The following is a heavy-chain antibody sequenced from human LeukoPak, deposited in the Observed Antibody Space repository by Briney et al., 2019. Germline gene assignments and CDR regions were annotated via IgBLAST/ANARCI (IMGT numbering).Heavy chain of an antibody. CDR2: ILYSGNT. Sequence: SETLSLTCTVSGGSISSSSDFWGWVRQPPGKGLEWIGSILYSGNTYYNPSLKSRVTISVDTSKNQFSLMLSSVTAADTAVYYCTRLPLDYSLDHWGQGTPVSVSS. CDR1: GGSISSSSDF. J-gene: IGHJ4*02. D-gene: IGHD4-11*01. CDR3: TRLPLDYSLDH. V-gene: IGHV4-39*01.